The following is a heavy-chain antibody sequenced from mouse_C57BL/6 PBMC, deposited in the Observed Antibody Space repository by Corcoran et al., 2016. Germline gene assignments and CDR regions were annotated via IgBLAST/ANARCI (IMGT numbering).Heavy chain of an antibody. J-gene: IGHJ4*01. Sequence: EVQLQQSGPELVKPGASVKISCKASGYTFTDYYMNWVKQSHGKSLEWIGDINPNNGGTSYNQKFKGKATLTVDKYSSTAYMELRSLTSEDSAVYYCARRGYDHYAMDYWGQGTSVTVSS. CDR2: INPNNGGT. V-gene: IGHV1-26*01. CDR1: GYTFTDYY. CDR3: ARRGYDHYAMDY. D-gene: IGHD2-2*01.